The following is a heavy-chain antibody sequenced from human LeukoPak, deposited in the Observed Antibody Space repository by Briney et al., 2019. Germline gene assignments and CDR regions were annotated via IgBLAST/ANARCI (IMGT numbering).Heavy chain of an antibody. CDR3: ARSSCQPYFDY. CDR2: INGDGSTS. V-gene: IGHV3-74*01. D-gene: IGHD2-15*01. J-gene: IGHJ4*02. Sequence: GGSLRLSCAASGFTFSSYWMHWVRQAPGKGLVWVSRINGDGSTSTYADSVRGRFTISRDNARNTLYLQMNSLRAEDTAVYYCARSSCQPYFDYWGQGTLVTVSS. CDR1: GFTFSSYW.